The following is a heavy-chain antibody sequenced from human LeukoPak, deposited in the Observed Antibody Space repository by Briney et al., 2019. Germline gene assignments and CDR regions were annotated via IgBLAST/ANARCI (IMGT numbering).Heavy chain of an antibody. V-gene: IGHV4-39*07. D-gene: IGHD6-13*01. CDR3: ARDLYSSRTNDAFVI. CDR2: IYYSGST. J-gene: IGHJ3*02. CDR1: GGSIRSTSYY. Sequence: SETLSLTCTVSGGSIRSTSYYWGWIRQPPGKGLEWIGSIYYSGSTYYNPSLKSRVTISVDTSKNQFSLKLSSVTAADTAVHYCARDLYSSRTNDAFVIWGQGTMVTVSS.